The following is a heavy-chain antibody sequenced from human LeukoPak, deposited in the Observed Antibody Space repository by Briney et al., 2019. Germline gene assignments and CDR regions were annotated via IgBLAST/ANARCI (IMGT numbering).Heavy chain of an antibody. J-gene: IGHJ3*02. CDR1: GFTFSSYW. Sequence: TGGSLRLSCAASGFTFSSYWMHWVRQAPGKGLVWVSRINSDGSSTSYADSVKGRFTISRDNAKNTLYLQMNGLRAEDTAVYYCARDVGAGWLYTDGAFDIWGQGTMVTVSS. D-gene: IGHD3-22*01. V-gene: IGHV3-74*01. CDR2: INSDGSST. CDR3: ARDVGAGWLYTDGAFDI.